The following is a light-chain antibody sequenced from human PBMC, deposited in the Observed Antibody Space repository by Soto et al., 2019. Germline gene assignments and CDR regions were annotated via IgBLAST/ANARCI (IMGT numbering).Light chain of an antibody. CDR2: DTS. J-gene: IGKJ5*01. CDR3: QQRHNWPIT. Sequence: EIVLTQSPATLSLSPGERATLSCRTSQTIRGLLNWYQQRPGQAPRLLIYDTSNRATDIPSRFSGSGSGTDFLLTISSLDPEDFGVYFCQQRHNWPITFGQGTRLYIK. CDR1: QTIRGL. V-gene: IGKV3-11*01.